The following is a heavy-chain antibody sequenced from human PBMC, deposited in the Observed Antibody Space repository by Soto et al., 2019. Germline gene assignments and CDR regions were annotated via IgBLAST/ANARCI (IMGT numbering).Heavy chain of an antibody. J-gene: IGHJ6*02. CDR3: ARGGAGHCSSTSCHRGYYYYGMDV. Sequence: SVKVSCKASGGTFSSYAISWVRQVPGQGLEWMGGIIPIFGTANYAQKFQGRVTITADKSTSTAYMELSSLRSEDTAVYYCARGGAGHCSSTSCHRGYYYYGMDVWGQGTTVTVSS. CDR1: GGTFSSYA. D-gene: IGHD2-2*01. CDR2: IIPIFGTA. V-gene: IGHV1-69*06.